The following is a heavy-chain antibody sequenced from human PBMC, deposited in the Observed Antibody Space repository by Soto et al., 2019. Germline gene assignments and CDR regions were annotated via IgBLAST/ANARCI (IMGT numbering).Heavy chain of an antibody. CDR2: INAGNGNT. J-gene: IGHJ4*02. CDR1: GYTFTSYA. V-gene: IGHV1-3*01. D-gene: IGHD1-26*01. CDR3: ARGVGSGLSDY. Sequence: ASVQVSCKASGYTFTSYAMHWVRQAPGQRLEWMGWINAGNGNTKYSQKFQGRVTITRDTSASTAYMELSSLRSEDTAVYYCARGVGSGLSDYWGQGTLVTVSS.